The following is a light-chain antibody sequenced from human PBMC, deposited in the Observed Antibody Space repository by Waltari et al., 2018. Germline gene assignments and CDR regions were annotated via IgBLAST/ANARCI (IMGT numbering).Light chain of an antibody. CDR1: SRDVGGYNY. Sequence: QSALTQPASVSGSPGQSITISCTGTSRDVGGYNYVSWYQQHPGKPPKLMICDVSNRPSGVSNRFSGSKSGNTASLTISGLQAEDEADYYCSSFTISSTWVFGGGTKLTVL. J-gene: IGLJ3*02. CDR3: SSFTISSTWV. V-gene: IGLV2-14*01. CDR2: DVS.